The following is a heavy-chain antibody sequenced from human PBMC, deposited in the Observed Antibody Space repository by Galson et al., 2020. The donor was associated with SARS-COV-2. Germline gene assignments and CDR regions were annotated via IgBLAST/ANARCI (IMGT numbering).Heavy chain of an antibody. CDR3: ARDGATWGIYRRLSDAFDI. Sequence: ASVKVSCKASGYTFTSYGISWVRQAPGQGLEWMGWISAYNGNTNYAQKLQGRVTMTTDTSTSTAYMELRSLRSDDTAVYYCARDGATWGIYRRLSDAFDIWGQGTMVTVSS. CDR1: GYTFTSYG. V-gene: IGHV1-18*01. J-gene: IGHJ3*02. D-gene: IGHD3-16*01. CDR2: ISAYNGNT.